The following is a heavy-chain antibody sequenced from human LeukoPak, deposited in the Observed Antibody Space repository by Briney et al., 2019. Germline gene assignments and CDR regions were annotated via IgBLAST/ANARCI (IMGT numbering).Heavy chain of an antibody. CDR1: GGSVSSRPHF. CDR3: ARHENYYGSGSYWAYYCYYYGMDV. J-gene: IGHJ6*02. D-gene: IGHD3-10*01. V-gene: IGHV4-39*01. CDR2: IYYTGSA. Sequence: SETLSLTCTVSGGSVSSRPHFWAWIRQTPGKGLEWIGTIYYTGSANYNPSLKSRVTISVDTSKNQFSLKLSSVTAADTAVYYCARHENYYGSGSYWAYYCYYYGMDVWGQGTTVTVSS.